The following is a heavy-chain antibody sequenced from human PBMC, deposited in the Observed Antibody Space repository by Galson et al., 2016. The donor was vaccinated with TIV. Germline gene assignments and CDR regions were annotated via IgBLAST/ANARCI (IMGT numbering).Heavy chain of an antibody. V-gene: IGHV1-69*02. CDR2: IIPILGIA. D-gene: IGHD3-3*01. J-gene: IGHJ6*03. Sequence: SVKVSCKASGGTFSSFTISWVRQAPGQGLEWMGRIIPILGIANYAQKFQGRLSIIADKSTSTAYKEMSSLRSEDTAVYYCASDHEGDSWSGSYRVGYYNFMDVWGKGTTVTVSS. CDR3: ASDHEGDSWSGSYRVGYYNFMDV. CDR1: GGTFSSFT.